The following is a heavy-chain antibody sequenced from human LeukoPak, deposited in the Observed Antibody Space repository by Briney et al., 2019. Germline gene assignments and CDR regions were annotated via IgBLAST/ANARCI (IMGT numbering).Heavy chain of an antibody. Sequence: GGSLRLPCAASGFSFTTYWMSCVRQAPGKGLEWVANIKQDGTEKYYVDSVKGRFTISRENAKNTLYLQMNSLRAEDTAVYYCASYSSSWYYFDYWGQGTLVTVSS. D-gene: IGHD6-13*01. V-gene: IGHV3-7*01. CDR2: IKQDGTEK. J-gene: IGHJ4*02. CDR3: ASYSSSWYYFDY. CDR1: GFSFTTYW.